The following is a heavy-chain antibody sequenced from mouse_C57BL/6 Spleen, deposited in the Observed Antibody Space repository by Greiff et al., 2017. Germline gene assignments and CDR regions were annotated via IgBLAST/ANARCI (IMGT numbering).Heavy chain of an antibody. V-gene: IGHV1-81*01. CDR1: GYTFTSYG. J-gene: IGHJ4*01. CDR3: AGSPWDYAMDY. D-gene: IGHD4-1*01. Sequence: VQLQQSGAELARPGASVKLSCKASGYTFTSYGISWVKQRTGQGLEWIGEIYPRSGNTYYNEKFKGKATLTADKSSSTAYMELRSLTSEDSAVYFCAGSPWDYAMDYWGQGTSVTVSS. CDR2: IYPRSGNT.